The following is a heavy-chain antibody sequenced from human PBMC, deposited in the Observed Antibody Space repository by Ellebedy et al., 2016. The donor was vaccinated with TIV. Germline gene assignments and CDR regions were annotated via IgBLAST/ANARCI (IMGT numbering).Heavy chain of an antibody. CDR1: GAYISVYQ. J-gene: IGHJ4*02. Sequence: MPSETLSLTCSVSGAYISVYQWSWIRQPPGKGLEWIGNVYYNGSTNYNPPLKSRVTMSVDKSTNQFSLRLSSVTAADTAVYYCARERPGTAMGLGLEYFDYWGQGTLVTVSS. D-gene: IGHD5-18*01. CDR3: ARERPGTAMGLGLEYFDY. V-gene: IGHV4-59*01. CDR2: VYYNGST.